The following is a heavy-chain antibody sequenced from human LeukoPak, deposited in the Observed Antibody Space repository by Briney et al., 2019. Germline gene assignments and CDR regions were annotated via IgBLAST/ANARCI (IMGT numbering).Heavy chain of an antibody. Sequence: ASVKVSCKASGYTFTSYYMHWVRQAPGQGLEWMGWINPNSGGTNYAQKFQGRVTTTRDTSISTAYMELSRLRSDDTAVYYCARTSFRVGLGSPERYWGQGTLVTVSS. CDR2: INPNSGGT. CDR1: GYTFTSYY. V-gene: IGHV1-2*02. CDR3: ARTSFRVGLGSPERY. J-gene: IGHJ4*02. D-gene: IGHD1-26*01.